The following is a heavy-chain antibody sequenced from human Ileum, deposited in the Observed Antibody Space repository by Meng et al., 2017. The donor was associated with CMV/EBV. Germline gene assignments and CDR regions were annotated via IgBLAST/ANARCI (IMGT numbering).Heavy chain of an antibody. CDR3: QREVDYYDGMDV. CDR1: GGSFSGYY. J-gene: IGHJ6*02. Sequence: GSLRLSCAVSGGSFSGYYWSWIRQPPGKGLEWIGEINHPGSTNYNPSPQSRVTISVDRSKNQFSLKLRSVTAADTAVYYCQREVDYYDGMDVWGQGTMVTVSS. CDR2: INHPGST. V-gene: IGHV4-34*01. D-gene: IGHD6-25*01.